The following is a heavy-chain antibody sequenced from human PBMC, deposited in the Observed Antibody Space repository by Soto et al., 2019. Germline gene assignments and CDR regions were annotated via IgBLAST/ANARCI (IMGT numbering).Heavy chain of an antibody. CDR1: GGSITNSY. Sequence: QVQLQESGPGLVKPSETLSLICTVSGGSITNSYWSWIRQPPGKRLEWIGYIYYSGSTNYNPSLKSRVTISVDTSKNQFSLNLRYVTAADTAVYYCANYRRGWFDPWGQGTLVTVSS. J-gene: IGHJ5*02. D-gene: IGHD3-10*01. CDR2: IYYSGST. V-gene: IGHV4-59*01. CDR3: ANYRRGWFDP.